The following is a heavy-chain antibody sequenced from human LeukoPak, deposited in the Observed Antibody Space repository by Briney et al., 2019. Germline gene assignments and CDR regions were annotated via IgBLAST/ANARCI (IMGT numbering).Heavy chain of an antibody. Sequence: GRSLRLSCAASGFTFSSYGMHWVRQAPGKGLEWVAVMWDDGGNKYYGNSVKGRFSIFRDNSKSTLSLQMDSLRAEDTAVYYCARDNGRGGGCPDYWGQGTLVTVSS. CDR2: MWDDGGNK. V-gene: IGHV3-33*01. CDR3: ARDNGRGGGCPDY. J-gene: IGHJ4*02. D-gene: IGHD2-15*01. CDR1: GFTFSSYG.